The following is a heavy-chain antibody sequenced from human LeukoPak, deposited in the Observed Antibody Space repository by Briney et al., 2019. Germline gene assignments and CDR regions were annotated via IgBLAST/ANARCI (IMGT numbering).Heavy chain of an antibody. V-gene: IGHV3-30*02. Sequence: GGSLRLSCAAPGFTFSSYGMHWVRQAPGKGLEWVAFIRYDGSNKYYADSVKGRFTISRDNSKNALYLQMNSLRAEDTAVYYCAKEQQLLKTFDYWGQGTLVTVSS. CDR3: AKEQQLLKTFDY. J-gene: IGHJ4*02. CDR1: GFTFSSYG. D-gene: IGHD6-13*01. CDR2: IRYDGSNK.